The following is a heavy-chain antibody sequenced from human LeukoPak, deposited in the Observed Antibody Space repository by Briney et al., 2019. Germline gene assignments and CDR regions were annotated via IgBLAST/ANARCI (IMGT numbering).Heavy chain of an antibody. J-gene: IGHJ6*03. CDR3: ARVPPRQIRIIAAAGSYMDV. Sequence: PGGSLRLSCAASGFTFSSYWMSWVRQPPGKGLEWIGEINHSGSTNYNPSLKSRVTISVDTSKNQFSLKLSSVTAADTAVYYCARVPPRQIRIIAAAGSYMDVWGKGTTVTISS. CDR2: INHSGST. V-gene: IGHV4-34*01. CDR1: GFTFSSYW. D-gene: IGHD6-13*01.